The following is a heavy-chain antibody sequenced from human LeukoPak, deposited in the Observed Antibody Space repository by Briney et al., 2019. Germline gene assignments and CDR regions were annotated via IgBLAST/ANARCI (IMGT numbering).Heavy chain of an antibody. V-gene: IGHV4-34*01. CDR2: ITHSGNT. CDR3: ARGNIPDYGDYHNWFDP. CDR1: GGSFSSYY. D-gene: IGHD4-17*01. Sequence: SETLSLTCDVYGGSFSSYYWSWIRQPPGKGLEWIGKITHSGNTNYNPSLKSRVAISVHTSKNQFSLNLTSVTAADTAVYYCARGNIPDYGDYHNWFDPWGQGTPVTVSS. J-gene: IGHJ5*02.